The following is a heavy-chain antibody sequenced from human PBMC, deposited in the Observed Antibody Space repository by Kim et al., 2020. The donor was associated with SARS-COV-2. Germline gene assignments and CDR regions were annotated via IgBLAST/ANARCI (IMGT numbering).Heavy chain of an antibody. D-gene: IGHD3-10*01. Sequence: SETLSLTCTVSGYSISSGYYWGWIRQPPGKGLEWIGSIYHSGSTYYNPSLKSRVTISVDTSKNQFSLKLSSVTAADTAVYYCASSDPKGKTIRGVIIDY. CDR1: GYSISSGYY. J-gene: IGHJ4*01. V-gene: IGHV4-38-2*02. CDR2: IYHSGST. CDR3: ASSDPKGKTIRGVIIDY.